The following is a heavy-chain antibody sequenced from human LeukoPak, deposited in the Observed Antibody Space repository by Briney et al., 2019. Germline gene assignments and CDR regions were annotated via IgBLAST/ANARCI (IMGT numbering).Heavy chain of an antibody. CDR2: IFFDGINR. CDR1: GFTFSNYA. Sequence: GGSLRLSCTASGFTFSNYAMHWVRQAPGRGLEWVAVIFFDGINRFYPDSVKGRFTISRDSSKNTLYLHMNSLRPEDTAVYYCARTLRFRGYYFDYWGQGTLVTVSS. D-gene: IGHD3-10*01. CDR3: ARTLRFRGYYFDY. J-gene: IGHJ4*02. V-gene: IGHV3-30-3*01.